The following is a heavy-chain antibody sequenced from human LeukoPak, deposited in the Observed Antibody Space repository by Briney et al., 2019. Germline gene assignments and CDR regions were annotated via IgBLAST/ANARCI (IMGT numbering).Heavy chain of an antibody. J-gene: IGHJ4*02. D-gene: IGHD6-19*01. V-gene: IGHV4-38-2*01. Sequence: KASETLSLTCAVSGYSISSGYYWGWIRQPPGKGLEWVGSIYHSGSTYYNPSLKSRVTISVDTSKNQFSLKLSSVTAADTAVDYCASDSSGWYLGGPSDYWGQGTLVTVSS. CDR2: IYHSGST. CDR1: GYSISSGYY. CDR3: ASDSSGWYLGGPSDY.